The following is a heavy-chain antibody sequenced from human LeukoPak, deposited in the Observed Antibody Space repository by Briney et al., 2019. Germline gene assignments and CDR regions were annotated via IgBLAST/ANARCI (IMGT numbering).Heavy chain of an antibody. V-gene: IGHV1-18*01. CDR3: ARGTRDYYGSGRRAPFYYYYYMDV. CDR1: GYTFTSYG. J-gene: IGHJ6*03. D-gene: IGHD3-10*01. CDR2: ISAYNGNT. Sequence: ASVKVSCKASGYTFTSYGISWVRQAPGQGLEWMGWISAYNGNTNYAQKLQGRVTITTDTSTSTAYMELRSLRSDDTDVYYCARGTRDYYGSGRRAPFYYYYYMDVWGKGTTVTISS.